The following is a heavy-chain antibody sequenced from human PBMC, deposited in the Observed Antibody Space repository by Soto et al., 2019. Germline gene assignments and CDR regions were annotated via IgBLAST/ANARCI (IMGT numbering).Heavy chain of an antibody. D-gene: IGHD6-19*01. CDR1: GFTFSSYW. V-gene: IGHV3-74*01. Sequence: GGSLRLSCAASGFTFSSYWMHWVRQAPGKGLVWVSRINSDGSSTSYADSVKGRFNISRDNAKNTLYLQMISLRADDTVVYYFARVAGTFGYYYYYGMDVWGQGTTVTVSS. J-gene: IGHJ6*02. CDR2: INSDGSST. CDR3: ARVAGTFGYYYYYGMDV.